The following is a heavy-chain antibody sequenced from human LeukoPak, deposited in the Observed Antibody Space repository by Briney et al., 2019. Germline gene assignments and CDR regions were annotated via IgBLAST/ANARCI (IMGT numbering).Heavy chain of an antibody. CDR3: TTLPLYDYVWGSYRFDY. J-gene: IGHJ4*02. CDR2: IKSKTDGGTT. Sequence: PGGSLRLSCAASGFTFSNAWMSWVRQAPGKGLEWVGRIKSKTDGGTTDYAAPVKGRFTISRDDSKNTLYLQMNSLKTEDTAVYYCTTLPLYDYVWGSYRFDYWGQGTLVTVSS. D-gene: IGHD3-16*02. V-gene: IGHV3-15*01. CDR1: GFTFSNAW.